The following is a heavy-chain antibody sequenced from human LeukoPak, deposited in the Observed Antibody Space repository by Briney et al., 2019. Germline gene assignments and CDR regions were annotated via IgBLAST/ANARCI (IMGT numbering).Heavy chain of an antibody. D-gene: IGHD3-3*01. CDR3: ATGGGWVPSFGVVTHIDV. V-gene: IGHV3-74*03. CDR1: VFTFSGYW. CDR2: IYNDGHGI. J-gene: IGHJ6*03. Sequence: GGSLRLSCAASVFTFSGYWMHWVRQGPEKGLKLVSRIYNDGHGILYADSVKGRFTTSRDNAKNTLYLQMNSLRFEDTAVYYCATGGGWVPSFGVVTHIDVWGKGTTVTVSS.